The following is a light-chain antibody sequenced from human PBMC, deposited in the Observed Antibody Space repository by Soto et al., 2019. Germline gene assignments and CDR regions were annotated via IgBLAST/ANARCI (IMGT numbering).Light chain of an antibody. CDR2: DVS. Sequence: QSVLTQPASVSGSPGQSIAISCTGVRTDVADGYDYVSWYQQHPGQAPQLIIYDVSNRPSGVSDRFSGSKSGNTASLTISGLQAEDEAEYYCTSYTSSIPFYVFGTGTKVTVL. CDR3: TSYTSSIPFYV. V-gene: IGLV2-14*03. CDR1: RTDVADGYDY. J-gene: IGLJ1*01.